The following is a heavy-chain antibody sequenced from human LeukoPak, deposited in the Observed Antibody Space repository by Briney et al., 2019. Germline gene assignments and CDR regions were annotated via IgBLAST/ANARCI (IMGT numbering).Heavy chain of an antibody. CDR2: IYTSGST. D-gene: IGHD3-10*01. CDR3: ARGYYYGSGSWLGYYYYGMDV. V-gene: IGHV4-4*07. CDR1: GGSISSYY. J-gene: IGHJ6*02. Sequence: SSETLSLTCTVSGGSISSYYWSWIRQPAGKGLEWIGRIYTSGSTNYNPSLKSRVTMSVDTSKNQFSLKLSSVTAADTAVYYCARGYYYGSGSWLGYYYYGMDVWGQGTTVTVSS.